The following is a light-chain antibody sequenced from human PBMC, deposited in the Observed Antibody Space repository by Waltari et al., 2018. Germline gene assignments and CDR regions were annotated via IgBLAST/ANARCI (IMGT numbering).Light chain of an antibody. CDR3: QAWDSSNVV. CDR1: TLGANY. CDR2: QDS. Sequence: SYELTQPPSVSVSPGQTASITCAGDTLGANYAYWYQQKPGQSPVLVIYQDSKRPSGIPERFSGSNSGNTATLTISGTQAMDEADYYCQAWDSSNVVFGGGTKLTVL. V-gene: IGLV3-1*01. J-gene: IGLJ2*01.